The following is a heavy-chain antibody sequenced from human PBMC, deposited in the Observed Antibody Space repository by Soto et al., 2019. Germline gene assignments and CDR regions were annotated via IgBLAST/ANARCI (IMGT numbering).Heavy chain of an antibody. J-gene: IGHJ4*02. CDR2: INAGNGNP. CDR1: GYTFTTYA. V-gene: IGHV1-3*01. Sequence: ASVKVSCKASGYTFTTYAMHWVRQAPGETLEWMGWINAGNGNPKYSQKFQGRVTITRDTSASTAYMELSRLRFDDTAVYYCVRAVWGSSQEFEYSGQGTRVTVSS. CDR3: VRAVWGSSQEFEY. D-gene: IGHD3-16*01.